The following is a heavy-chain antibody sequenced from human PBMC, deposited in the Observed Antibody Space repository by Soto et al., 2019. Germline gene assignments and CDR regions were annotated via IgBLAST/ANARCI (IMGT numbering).Heavy chain of an antibody. CDR2: IQTGGAT. Sequence: QLVESGGGLFQAGGSTRLSCLASVFTVSRYDMAWVRQAPGKGLEWASIIQTGGATYYTDSAQGRFTISRDNSRNTVYLQMSSLRVEDTGVYSCVRVLYDSGVVDFWGQGSPITVS. J-gene: IGHJ4*02. V-gene: IGHV3-53*01. CDR3: VRVLYDSGVVDF. D-gene: IGHD5-12*01. CDR1: VFTVSRYD.